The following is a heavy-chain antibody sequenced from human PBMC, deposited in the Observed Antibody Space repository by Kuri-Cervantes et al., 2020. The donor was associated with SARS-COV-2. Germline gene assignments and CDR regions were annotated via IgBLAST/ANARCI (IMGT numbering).Heavy chain of an antibody. Sequence: GEFLKISCAASGFTFSSYAMHWVRQAPGKGLEWVAVISYDGSNKYYADSVKGRFTISRDNSKNTLYLQMNSLRAEDTAVYYCARDLSWAAAGSLDYWGQGTLVTVSS. V-gene: IGHV3-30-3*01. CDR2: ISYDGSNK. J-gene: IGHJ4*02. CDR1: GFTFSSYA. CDR3: ARDLSWAAAGSLDY. D-gene: IGHD6-13*01.